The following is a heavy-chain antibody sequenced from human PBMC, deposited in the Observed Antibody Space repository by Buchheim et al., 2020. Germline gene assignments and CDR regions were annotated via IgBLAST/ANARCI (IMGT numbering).Heavy chain of an antibody. Sequence: QVQLQESGPGLVKPSGTLSLTCSIAGASVSSSDWWNWVRQPPGKGLEWVGEVSESGETHYLPSLKSRVTMSLAKSLNQFSPTLHSVTAADTAVYYCASLSKDFWGRGTL. CDR3: ASLSKDF. CDR2: VSESGET. CDR1: GASVSSSDW. V-gene: IGHV4-4*02. J-gene: IGHJ4*02.